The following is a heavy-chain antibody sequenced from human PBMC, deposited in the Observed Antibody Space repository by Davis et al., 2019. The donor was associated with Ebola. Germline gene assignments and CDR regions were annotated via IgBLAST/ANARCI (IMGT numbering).Heavy chain of an antibody. V-gene: IGHV3-53*01. J-gene: IGHJ4*02. CDR1: GFTVSSNY. D-gene: IGHD6-19*01. CDR2: IYSGGST. CDR3: AGGTRSGWHLEY. Sequence: GGSLRLSCAASGFTVSSNYMNWVRQAPGKGLEWVSGIYSGGSTYCADSVKGRFTISRDNSKNILFLQMNTLRAEDAAVYYCAGGTRSGWHLEYWGQGTLVTVSS.